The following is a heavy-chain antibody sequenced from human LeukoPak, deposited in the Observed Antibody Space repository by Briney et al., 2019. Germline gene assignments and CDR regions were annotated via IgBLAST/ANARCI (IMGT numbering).Heavy chain of an antibody. CDR1: GGSIGSGGYS. CDR3: AREEYCGGDCYYFDY. V-gene: IGHV4-30-2*01. Sequence: SHTLSLTCAVPGGSIGSGGYSWSWIRQPPGKGLEWIGYIYHSGSTYYNPSLKSRVTISVDRSKSQFSLKLSSMTAADTAVYYCAREEYCGGDCYYFDYWGQGTLVTVSS. D-gene: IGHD2-21*02. J-gene: IGHJ4*02. CDR2: IYHSGST.